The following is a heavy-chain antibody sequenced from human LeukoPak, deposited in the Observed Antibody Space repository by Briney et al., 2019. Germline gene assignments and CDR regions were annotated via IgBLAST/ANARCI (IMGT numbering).Heavy chain of an antibody. CDR3: ARSRRGYSYGLGLYYMDV. Sequence: SVKVSCKASGGTFSSYAISWVRQAPGQGLEWMGGIIPIFGTANYAQKFQGRVTITTDESTSTAYMELSSLRSEDTAVYYCARSRRGYSYGLGLYYMDVWGKGTTVTASS. CDR1: GGTFSSYA. CDR2: IIPIFGTA. J-gene: IGHJ6*03. D-gene: IGHD5-18*01. V-gene: IGHV1-69*05.